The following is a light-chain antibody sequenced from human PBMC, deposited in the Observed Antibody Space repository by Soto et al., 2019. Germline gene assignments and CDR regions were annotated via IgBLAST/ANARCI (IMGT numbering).Light chain of an antibody. CDR2: KAS. V-gene: IGKV1-5*03. CDR3: QQYKSRRT. Sequence: GDRFTITCRASQSISSWLAWYQQKPGKAPKLLIYKASGLESGVPSRFSGSGSGTEFTLTISSLQPDDSATYYCQQYKSRRTFGQGTKVDI. J-gene: IGKJ1*01. CDR1: QSISSW.